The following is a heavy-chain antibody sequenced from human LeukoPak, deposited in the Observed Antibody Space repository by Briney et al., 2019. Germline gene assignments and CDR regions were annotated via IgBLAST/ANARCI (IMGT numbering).Heavy chain of an antibody. Sequence: PGGSLRLSCTASGFNFDDYAMHWVGQGPGNGLEWVSLISGDGGDTVYADSVKGRFTMSRDNRKDSLYLQMNSLRTEDSALYYCAKDVRPGGGSGYEGFDYWGQGTLVAVSS. CDR2: ISGDGGDT. CDR3: AKDVRPGGGSGYEGFDY. J-gene: IGHJ4*02. D-gene: IGHD3-16*01. CDR1: GFNFDDYA. V-gene: IGHV3-43*02.